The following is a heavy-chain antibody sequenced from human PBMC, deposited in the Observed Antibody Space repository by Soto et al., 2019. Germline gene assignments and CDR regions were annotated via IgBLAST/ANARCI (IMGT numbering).Heavy chain of an antibody. D-gene: IGHD2-15*01. CDR2: FFYRGTT. CDR3: ASGYGGSRGGAFDI. CDR1: GHSIGTGNYY. J-gene: IGHJ3*02. V-gene: IGHV4-30-4*08. Sequence: QVQLQESGPGLVKPSQTLSLTCTVSGHSIGTGNYYWRWIRQLPGKGLEWIGYFFYRGTTYYMPSLQSRVSISVDRSENQLSLTLNSVTAADTAVYYCASGYGGSRGGAFDIWGQGKMVSVSS.